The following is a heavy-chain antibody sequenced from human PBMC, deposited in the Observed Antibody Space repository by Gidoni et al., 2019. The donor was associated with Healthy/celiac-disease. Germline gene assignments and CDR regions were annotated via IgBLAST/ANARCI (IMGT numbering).Heavy chain of an antibody. CDR3: AAIVGAIGWDFDY. V-gene: IGHV1-46*01. J-gene: IGHJ4*02. D-gene: IGHD1-26*01. CDR2: INPSGGST. Sequence: QLQLVQSGAEVKKPGASVKVSCKASGHTFTSYYMHWVRQAPGQGLEWMGIINPSGGSTSYAQKFQGRVTMTRDTSTSTVYMELSSLRSEDTAVYYCAAIVGAIGWDFDYWGQGTLVTVSS. CDR1: GHTFTSYY.